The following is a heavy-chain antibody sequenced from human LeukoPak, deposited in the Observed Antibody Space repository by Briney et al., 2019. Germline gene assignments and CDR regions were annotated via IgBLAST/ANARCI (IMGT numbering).Heavy chain of an antibody. CDR3: ARNSCPSGSCYDNRGYFDY. J-gene: IGHJ4*02. V-gene: IGHV4-34*01. CDR2: INHSGST. Sequence: SETPSLTCAVYGGSFSGYYWSWIRQPPGKGLEWIGEINHSGSTNYNPSLKSRVTISADTSKNQFSLKLSSVTAADTAVYYCARNSCPSGSCYDNRGYFDYWGQGTLVTVSS. D-gene: IGHD2-15*01. CDR1: GGSFSGYY.